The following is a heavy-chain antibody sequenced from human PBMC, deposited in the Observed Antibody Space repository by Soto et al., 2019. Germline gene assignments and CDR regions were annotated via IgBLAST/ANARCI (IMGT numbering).Heavy chain of an antibody. CDR1: GGSISSSNW. J-gene: IGHJ6*02. CDR2: IYHSGST. CDR3: ARDRPGYCSSTSCYKGMDV. V-gene: IGHV4-4*02. D-gene: IGHD2-2*02. Sequence: QVQLQESGPGLVKPSGTLSLTCAVSGGSISSSNWWSWVHQPPGKGLEWIGEIYHSGSTNYNPSLKSRVTISVDKSKNQFSLKLSSVTAADTAVYYCARDRPGYCSSTSCYKGMDVWGQGTTVTVSS.